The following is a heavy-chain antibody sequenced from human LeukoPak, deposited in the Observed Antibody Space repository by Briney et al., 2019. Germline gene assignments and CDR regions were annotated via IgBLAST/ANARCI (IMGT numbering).Heavy chain of an antibody. CDR2: FNSNSGGT. V-gene: IGHV1-2*02. CDR3: ARPREAATPLGAFDI. J-gene: IGHJ3*02. Sequence: SVNVSCKASGYTFTCYYLHWVGQAPGQGGEWMGWFNSNSGGTSYGEAFQGQLQMTIDTYISTAYMELSSLSPDDTAVYYCARPREAATPLGAFDIWGPGTMVTVSS. CDR1: GYTFTCYY. D-gene: IGHD2-15*01.